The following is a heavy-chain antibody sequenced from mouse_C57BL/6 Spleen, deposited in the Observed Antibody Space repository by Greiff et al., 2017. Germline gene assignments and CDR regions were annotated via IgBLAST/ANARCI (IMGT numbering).Heavy chain of an antibody. CDR2: IATSDSAT. Sequence: QVQLQQPGAELVRPGSSVKLSCKASGYTFTSYWMHWVKQRPVQGLEWLGIIATSDSATHSNQKFNDKATLTVDKSSSTAYMQLSMLTSEDSAVXYCAIWGYYARDYGGQGTSVTVSS. CDR3: AIWGYYARDY. CDR1: GYTFTSYW. D-gene: IGHD1-1*02. V-gene: IGHV1-52*01. J-gene: IGHJ4*01.